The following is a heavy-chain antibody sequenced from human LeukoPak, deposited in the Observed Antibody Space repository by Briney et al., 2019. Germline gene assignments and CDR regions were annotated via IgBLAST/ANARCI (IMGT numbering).Heavy chain of an antibody. CDR1: GFTFSSYS. D-gene: IGHD1-26*01. CDR2: ISSSSSYI. J-gene: IGHJ5*02. V-gene: IGHV3-21*01. CDR3: ARVRELRSQVSWFDP. Sequence: PGGSLRLSCAASGFTFSSYSMNWVRQAPGKGLEWVSSISSSSSYIYYVDSVKGRFTISRDNAKNSLYLQMNSLRAEDTAVYYCARVRELRSQVSWFDPWGQGTLVTVSS.